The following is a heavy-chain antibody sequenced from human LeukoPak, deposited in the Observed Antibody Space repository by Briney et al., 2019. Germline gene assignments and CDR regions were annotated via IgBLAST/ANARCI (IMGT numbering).Heavy chain of an antibody. Sequence: PSETLSLTCTVSGGSISSYYWSWIRQPPGKGLEWIGYIYYGGSTNYNPSLKSRVTISVDTSKNQFSLKLSSVTAADTAVYYCARVTHYYGSGSYLLDPWGQGTLVTVSS. CDR3: ARVTHYYGSGSYLLDP. CDR2: IYYGGST. CDR1: GGSISSYY. J-gene: IGHJ5*02. V-gene: IGHV4-59*01. D-gene: IGHD3-10*01.